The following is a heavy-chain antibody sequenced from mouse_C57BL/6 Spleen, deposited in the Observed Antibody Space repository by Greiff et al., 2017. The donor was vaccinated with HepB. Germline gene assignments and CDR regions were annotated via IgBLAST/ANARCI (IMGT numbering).Heavy chain of an antibody. CDR2: IDPSDSET. CDR1: GYTFTSYW. CDR3: ARGGRDYYGSSYWYFDV. V-gene: IGHV1-52*01. D-gene: IGHD1-1*01. Sequence: QVQLQQPGAELVRPGSSVKLSCKASGYTFTSYWMHWVKQRPIQGLEWIGNIDPSDSETHYNQKFKDKATLTVDKSSSTAYRQLSSLTSEDSAVYYCARGGRDYYGSSYWYFDVWGTGTTVTVSS. J-gene: IGHJ1*03.